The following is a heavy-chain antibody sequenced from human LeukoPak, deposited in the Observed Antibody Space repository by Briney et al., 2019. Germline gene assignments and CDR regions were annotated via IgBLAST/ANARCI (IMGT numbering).Heavy chain of an antibody. Sequence: SETLSLTCTVSGGSISSYYWSWIRQPPGKGLEWIGYIYYSGSTNYNPSLKSRVTISVDTSKNQFSLKLSSVIAADTAVYYCARDTSLRRGVDWGQGTLVTVSS. V-gene: IGHV4-59*01. CDR3: ARDTSLRRGVD. J-gene: IGHJ4*02. CDR2: IYYSGST. CDR1: GGSISSYY. D-gene: IGHD3-10*01.